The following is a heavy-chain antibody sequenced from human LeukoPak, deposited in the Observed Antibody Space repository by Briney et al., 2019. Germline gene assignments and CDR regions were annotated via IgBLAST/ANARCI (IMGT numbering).Heavy chain of an antibody. CDR1: GFTFADYA. V-gene: IGHV3-9*01. Sequence: GGSLRLSCAASGFTFADYATHWVRQAPGEGLEWVSGISWNSGSIGYADSVKGRFTISRDNAKNSLYVQMNSLRAEDTALYYCAKDQTGPVDVWGQGTTVSVSS. CDR3: AKDQTGPVDV. D-gene: IGHD1-1*01. CDR2: ISWNSGSI. J-gene: IGHJ6*02.